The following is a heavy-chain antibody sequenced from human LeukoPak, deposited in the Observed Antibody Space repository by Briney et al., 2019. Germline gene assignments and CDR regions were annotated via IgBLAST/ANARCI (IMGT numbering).Heavy chain of an antibody. CDR3: ARPGYYGSGTNPGYNWFDP. CDR1: GYSISSGYY. Sequence: SETLSLTCAVSGYSISSGYYWGWIRQPPGKGLEWIGSIYHSGSTYYNPSLKSRVTISVDTSKNQFSLKLSSVTAADTAVYYCARPGYYGSGTNPGYNWFDPWGQGTLVTVSS. V-gene: IGHV4-38-2*01. D-gene: IGHD3-10*01. CDR2: IYHSGST. J-gene: IGHJ5*02.